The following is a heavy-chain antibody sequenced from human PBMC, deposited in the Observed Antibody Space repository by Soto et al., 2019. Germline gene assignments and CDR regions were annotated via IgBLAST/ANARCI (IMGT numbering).Heavy chain of an antibody. D-gene: IGHD3-22*01. CDR3: ARPTYYYDSSGYFRLFDY. CDR1: GFTFSSYW. V-gene: IGHV3-7*05. CDR2: IKQDGSEK. Sequence: GGSLRLSCAASGFTFSSYWMSWVRQAPGKGLEWVANIKQDGSEKYYVDSVKGRFTISRDNAKNSLYLQMDSLRAEDTAVYYCARPTYYYDSSGYFRLFDYWGQGTLVTVSS. J-gene: IGHJ4*02.